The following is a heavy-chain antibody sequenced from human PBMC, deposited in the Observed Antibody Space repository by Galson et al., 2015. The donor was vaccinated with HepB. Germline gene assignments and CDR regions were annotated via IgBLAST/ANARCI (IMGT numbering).Heavy chain of an antibody. V-gene: IGHV4-38-2*02. Sequence: LSLTCSVSGYSITSGYYWGWIRQPPGKGLEWIGTIYHSGSTYYNPSLRSRVTISVDTSKNQFSLRLSSVTAADTAVYYCARDRGLLFFGADYWGQGTLVTVSS. J-gene: IGHJ4*02. CDR2: IYHSGST. CDR1: GYSITSGYY. D-gene: IGHD3-10*01. CDR3: ARDRGLLFFGADY.